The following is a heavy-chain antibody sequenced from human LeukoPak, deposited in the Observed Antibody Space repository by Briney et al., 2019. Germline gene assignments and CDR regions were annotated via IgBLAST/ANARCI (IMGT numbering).Heavy chain of an antibody. Sequence: GGSLRLSCAASGFTFSDYYMSWIRQAPGKGLQWVSHISSGGSARYYADSVKGRFTISRDNTKNSLYLQMNSLGAEDTAVYYCVRGDYSDSSGPGYWGQGTLVTVSS. CDR1: GFTFSDYY. J-gene: IGHJ4*02. D-gene: IGHD3-22*01. V-gene: IGHV3-11*01. CDR2: ISSGGSAR. CDR3: VRGDYSDSSGPGY.